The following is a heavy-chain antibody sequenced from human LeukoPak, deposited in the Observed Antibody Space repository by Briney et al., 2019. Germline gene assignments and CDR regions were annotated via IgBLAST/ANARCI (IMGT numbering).Heavy chain of an antibody. CDR1: GFTFSSYS. CDR2: ISSSGSPI. CDR3: VRDPDALDF. J-gene: IGHJ4*02. Sequence: GGSLRLSCAASGFTFSSYSMNWVRQAPGKGLEWVSYISSSGSPIYYADSVRGRFTISRDNAKNSLYPQMNSLRDEDTAVYYCVRDPDALDFWGQGTPVTVSS. V-gene: IGHV3-48*02.